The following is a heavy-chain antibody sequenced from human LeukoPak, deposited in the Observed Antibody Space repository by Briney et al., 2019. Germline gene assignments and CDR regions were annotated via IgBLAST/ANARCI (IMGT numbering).Heavy chain of an antibody. V-gene: IGHV1-18*01. CDR3: GKGSTGWSRDP. D-gene: IGHD6-19*01. J-gene: IGHJ5*02. Sequence: ASVKVSCKASGYTFTERGISWMRHVPGQGLEWMGWISATSGNTYYAQTFQDRVTMTTDASTSTACMELRDLTADDTAVYYCGKGSTGWSRDPWGQGTLVTVSS. CDR2: ISATSGNT. CDR1: GYTFTERG.